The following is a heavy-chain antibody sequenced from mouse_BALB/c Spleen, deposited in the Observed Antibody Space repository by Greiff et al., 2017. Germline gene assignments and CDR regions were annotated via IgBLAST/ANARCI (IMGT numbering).Heavy chain of an antibody. V-gene: IGHV14-3*02. CDR1: GFNIKDTY. Sequence: EVQLHQSGAELVKPGASVKLSCTASGFNIKDTYMHWVKQRPEQGLEWIGRIDPANGNTKYDPKFQGKATITADTSSNTAYLQLSSLTSEDTAVYYCARGYYGYVYFDYWGQGTTLTVSS. CDR3: ARGYYGYVYFDY. J-gene: IGHJ2*01. CDR2: IDPANGNT. D-gene: IGHD1-2*01.